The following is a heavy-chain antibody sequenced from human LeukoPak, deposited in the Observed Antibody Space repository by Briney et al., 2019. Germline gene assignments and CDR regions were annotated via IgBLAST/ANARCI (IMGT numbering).Heavy chain of an antibody. J-gene: IGHJ4*02. CDR3: ARDRPRPGYDSSGYYYSDYFDY. Sequence: GGSLRLSCAASGCTFSYYSMNWVRQAPGKGREGVSYISSSSSSIYYADSVKGRFSISRDNAKNSLYLQMNSLRAEDTAVYYCARDRPRPGYDSSGYYYSDYFDYWGQGPLVTVSS. D-gene: IGHD3-22*01. V-gene: IGHV3-48*01. CDR2: ISSSSSSI. CDR1: GCTFSYYS.